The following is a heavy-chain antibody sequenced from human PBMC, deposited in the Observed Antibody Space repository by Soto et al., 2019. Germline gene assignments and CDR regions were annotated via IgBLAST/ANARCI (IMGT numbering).Heavy chain of an antibody. V-gene: IGHV3-30*18. D-gene: IGHD3-10*01. J-gene: IGHJ6*02. Sequence: QVQLVGSGGGVVQPGRSLRLSCAASGFIFSRYGMHWVRQDPGKGLEWVAVISYDGSNKYYAESVKGRFIISRDKSENTLYLQMNSLRAEDTAVYYCAKDLGSGKPYYYYAMDVWGQGTTVTVSS. CDR2: ISYDGSNK. CDR1: GFIFSRYG. CDR3: AKDLGSGKPYYYYAMDV.